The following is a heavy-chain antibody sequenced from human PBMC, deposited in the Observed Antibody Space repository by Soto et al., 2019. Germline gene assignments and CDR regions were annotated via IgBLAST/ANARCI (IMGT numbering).Heavy chain of an antibody. CDR1: GFTFSHYE. CDR2: ISTSGGTV. CDR3: ARHRYYESSGYNYNYYAMDV. Sequence: GGSLRLSXAASGFTFSHYEMNWVRQAPGKGLEWVSHISTSGGTVYYADSVKGRFTISRDNGKNSLNLQMNSLRAEDTAVYYCARHRYYESSGYNYNYYAMDVWGQGTTVTVSS. D-gene: IGHD3-22*01. V-gene: IGHV3-48*03. J-gene: IGHJ6*02.